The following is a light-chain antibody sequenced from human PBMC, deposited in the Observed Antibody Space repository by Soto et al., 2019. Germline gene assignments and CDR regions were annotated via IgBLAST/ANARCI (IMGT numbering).Light chain of an antibody. Sequence: DIVMTQSPDSLAVSLGERATINCKSSQRVLYSSNNKNYLAWYQQKPGQPPKLLIYWASTRESGVPDRFSGSGSGTDFTLTISSLQAEDVAVYYCQQYYSTPLTWTFGQGTKVEIK. CDR1: QRVLYSSNNKNY. J-gene: IGKJ1*01. CDR2: WAS. V-gene: IGKV4-1*01. CDR3: QQYYSTPLTWT.